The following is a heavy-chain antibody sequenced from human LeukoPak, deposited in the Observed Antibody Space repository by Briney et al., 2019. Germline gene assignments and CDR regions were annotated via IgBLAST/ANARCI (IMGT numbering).Heavy chain of an antibody. CDR2: IYYSGST. CDR1: GGSVSSGSYY. CDR3: ARGGPRGRRFDP. Sequence: SETLSLTCTVSGGSVSSGSYYWSWIRQPPGKGLEWIGYIYYSGSTNYNPSLKSRVTISVDTSKNQFSLKLSSVTAADTAVYYCARGGPRGRRFDPWGQGTLVTVSS. J-gene: IGHJ5*02. V-gene: IGHV4-61*01. D-gene: IGHD1-26*01.